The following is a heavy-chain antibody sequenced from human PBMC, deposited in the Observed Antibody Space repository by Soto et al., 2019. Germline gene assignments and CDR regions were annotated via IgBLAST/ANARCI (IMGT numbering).Heavy chain of an antibody. V-gene: IGHV1-2*04. D-gene: IGHD2-2*02. CDR2: INPNSGGT. CDR1: GYTFTGYY. CDR3: AREYCSSTSCYKGGHSGRPTSNWFDP. Sequence: QVQLVQSGAEVKKPGASVKVSCKASGYTFTGYYMHWVRQAPGQGLEWMGWINPNSGGTNYAQKFQGWVTMTRDTAISTAYMELSRLRSDDTAVYYCAREYCSSTSCYKGGHSGRPTSNWFDPWGQGTLVTVSS. J-gene: IGHJ5*02.